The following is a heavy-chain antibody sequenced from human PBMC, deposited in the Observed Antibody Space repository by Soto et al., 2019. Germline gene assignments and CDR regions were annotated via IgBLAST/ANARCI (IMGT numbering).Heavy chain of an antibody. CDR3: ARLNGYCVGTSCHGYYGMDV. Sequence: SETLSLTCTVSGGSISSYYWSWIRQPPGKGLEWIGYIYYSESTNYNPSLKSRVIISVDTSKNQFSLRLSSVTAADTAVYYCARLNGYCVGTSCHGYYGMDVWGQGTTVTVSS. V-gene: IGHV4-59*01. CDR1: GGSISSYY. D-gene: IGHD2-2*03. CDR2: IYYSEST. J-gene: IGHJ6*02.